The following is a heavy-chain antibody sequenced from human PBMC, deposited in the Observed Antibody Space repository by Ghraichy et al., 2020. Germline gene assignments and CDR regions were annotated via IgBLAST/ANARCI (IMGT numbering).Heavy chain of an antibody. CDR2: IYYSGST. V-gene: IGHV4-59*01. CDR1: GGSISSYY. D-gene: IGHD4-23*01. CDR3: ARVSGGNSEDYYYYGMDV. Sequence: SETLSLTCTVSGGSISSYYWSWIRQPPGKGLEWIGYIYYSGSTNYNPSLKSRVTISVDTSKNQFSLKLSSVTAADTAVYYCARVSGGNSEDYYYYGMDVWGQGTTVTVSS. J-gene: IGHJ6*02.